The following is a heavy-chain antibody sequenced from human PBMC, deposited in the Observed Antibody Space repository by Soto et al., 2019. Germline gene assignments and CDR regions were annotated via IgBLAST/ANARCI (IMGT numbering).Heavy chain of an antibody. CDR3: TRRGRDSSGWYDIDY. CDR2: ISYDGSNK. CDR1: GFTFSSYA. J-gene: IGHJ4*02. Sequence: PGGSLRLSCAASGFTFSSYAMHWVRQAPGKGLEWVAVISYDGSNKYYADSVKGRFTISRDDSKNTAYLQMNSLKTEDTAVYYCTRRGRDSSGWYDIDYWGQGTLVTVSS. V-gene: IGHV3-30-3*01. D-gene: IGHD6-19*01.